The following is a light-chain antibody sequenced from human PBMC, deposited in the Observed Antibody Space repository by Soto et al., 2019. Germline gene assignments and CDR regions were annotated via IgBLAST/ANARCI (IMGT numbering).Light chain of an antibody. V-gene: IGKV3-15*01. CDR1: QSVNSH. CDR3: QQYDNWPPFT. J-gene: IGKJ3*01. Sequence: EIAMTQSPATLSVSPGERATLSCRASQSVNSHLAWYQQKPGQAPRLLIYGAYYRATGIPARFSGSGSGTDFTLTISSLQSEDFAVYYCQQYDNWPPFTFGPGTKVDIK. CDR2: GAY.